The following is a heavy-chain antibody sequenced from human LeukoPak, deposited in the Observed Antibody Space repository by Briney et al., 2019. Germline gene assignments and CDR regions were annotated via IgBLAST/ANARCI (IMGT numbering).Heavy chain of an antibody. CDR3: ARAQGWFDP. Sequence: PSETLSLTCAVYGGSFSGYYWSWIRQPPGKGLEWVGEINHSGSTNYNPSLKSRVTISVDTSKNQFSLKLSSVTAADTAVYYCARAQGWFDPWGQGTPATVSS. CDR2: INHSGST. V-gene: IGHV4-34*01. J-gene: IGHJ5*02. CDR1: GGSFSGYY.